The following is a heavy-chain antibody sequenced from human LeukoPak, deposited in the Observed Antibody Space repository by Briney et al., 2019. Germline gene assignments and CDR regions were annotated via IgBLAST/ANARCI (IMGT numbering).Heavy chain of an antibody. D-gene: IGHD3-3*01. CDR2: INGNSGDT. CDR3: ARVQTTGLLEWLY. Sequence: ASVKVSCKASGGTFSSYAISWVRQAPGQGLEWMGWINGNSGDTKYAQKFQGRVTMTRDTSISTAYMELSRLRSDDTAIYYCARVQTTGLLEWLYWGQGALVTVSS. J-gene: IGHJ4*02. V-gene: IGHV1-2*02. CDR1: GGTFSSYA.